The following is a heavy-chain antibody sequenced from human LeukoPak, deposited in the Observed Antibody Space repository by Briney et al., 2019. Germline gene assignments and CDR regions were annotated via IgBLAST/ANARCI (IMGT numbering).Heavy chain of an antibody. CDR2: INHSGST. CDR1: GGSFSGYY. CDR3: ARVEGRARGYTAMVSGWFDP. D-gene: IGHD5-18*01. J-gene: IGHJ5*02. V-gene: IGHV4-34*01. Sequence: SETLSLTCAVYGGSFSGYYWSWIRQPPGKGLEWIGEINHSGSTNYNPSLKSRVTISVDTSKNQFSLKLSSVTAADTAVYYCARVEGRARGYTAMVSGWFDPWGQGTLVTVSS.